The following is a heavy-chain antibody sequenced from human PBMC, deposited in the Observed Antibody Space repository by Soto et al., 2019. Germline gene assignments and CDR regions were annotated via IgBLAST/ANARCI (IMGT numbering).Heavy chain of an antibody. D-gene: IGHD6-25*01. Sequence: GGSLRLSCAASGFTFSSYNMNWVRQAPGKGLEWISYISSSSSTIYYSDSVKGRFTISRDNAKNSLSLQMNSLRADDTAVYYCARDVSGTFRLYNWFDPWGQGTLVTVSS. V-gene: IGHV3-48*01. J-gene: IGHJ5*02. CDR3: ARDVSGTFRLYNWFDP. CDR2: ISSSSSTI. CDR1: GFTFSSYN.